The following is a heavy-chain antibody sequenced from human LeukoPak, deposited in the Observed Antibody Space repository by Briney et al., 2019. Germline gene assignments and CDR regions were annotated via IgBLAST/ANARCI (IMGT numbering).Heavy chain of an antibody. CDR1: GFTFNTYG. D-gene: IGHD4-23*01. CDR3: ARDTFYGGNSGGFDY. V-gene: IGHV3-33*01. Sequence: GGSQRLSCAASGFTFNTYGMHWARQAPGKGLEWVAVIWYDGSNKYYADSVKGRFTISRDNTKNTVYLQMNSLRAEDTAVYYCARDTFYGGNSGGFDYWGQGTLVTVSS. CDR2: IWYDGSNK. J-gene: IGHJ4*02.